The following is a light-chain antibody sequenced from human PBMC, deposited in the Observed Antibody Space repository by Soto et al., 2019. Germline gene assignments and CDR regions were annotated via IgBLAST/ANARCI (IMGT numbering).Light chain of an antibody. Sequence: QSVLTQPASVSGYPGQSITISCTGTSSDVGASKYVSWYQQHPGEAPKLILYEVTYRPSGVSNRFSGAKSGNKASLTVSGLRAEDEADYYCSSKTSSGTLYVFGAGTKVTVL. CDR2: EVT. J-gene: IGLJ1*01. CDR3: SSKTSSGTLYV. CDR1: SSDVGASKY. V-gene: IGLV2-14*01.